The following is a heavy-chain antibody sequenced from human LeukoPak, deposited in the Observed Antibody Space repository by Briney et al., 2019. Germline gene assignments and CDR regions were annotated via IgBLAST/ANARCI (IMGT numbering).Heavy chain of an antibody. CDR3: ACRDLTSTWSFP. J-gene: IGHJ5*02. CDR2: ICPGDLRV. D-gene: IGHD6-13*01. Sequence: GESLKISCQGFGYSFTSYWIGWVRQMPGKGMGWMGVICPGDLRVRYNPSFQGQVTISVDKSINTAYLQWVSLRASDSAMYYCACRDLTSTWSFPWGQGTLVTVSS. V-gene: IGHV5-51*01. CDR1: GYSFTSYW.